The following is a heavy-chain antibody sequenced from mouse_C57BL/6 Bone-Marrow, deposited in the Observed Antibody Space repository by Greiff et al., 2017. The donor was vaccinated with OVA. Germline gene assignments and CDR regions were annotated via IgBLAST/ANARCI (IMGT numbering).Heavy chain of an antibody. CDR3: ARSNAMDY. Sequence: QVQLQQSGAELVRPGASVKLSCKASGYTFTDYYINWVKQRPGQGLEWIARIYPGSGNTYYNEKFKGKATLTADKSSSTAYMQLSSLTSEVSAVYFCARSNAMDYRGQGTSVTVS. CDR1: GYTFTDYY. CDR2: IYPGSGNT. J-gene: IGHJ4*01. V-gene: IGHV1-76*01.